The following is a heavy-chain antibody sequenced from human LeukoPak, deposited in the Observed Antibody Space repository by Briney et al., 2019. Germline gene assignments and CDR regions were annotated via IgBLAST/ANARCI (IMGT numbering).Heavy chain of an antibody. CDR1: GYTFTSYD. CDR2: IIPILGMA. CDR3: VREVGYGDYVSTNNWFDP. V-gene: IGHV1-69*04. D-gene: IGHD4-17*01. J-gene: IGHJ5*02. Sequence: SVKVSCKASGYTFTSYDINWVRQATGQGLEWMGKIIPILGMAHYAQKFQGRVTITADKSTSTAYMELSSLRSEDTAVYYCVREVGYGDYVSTNNWFDPWGQGTLVTVSS.